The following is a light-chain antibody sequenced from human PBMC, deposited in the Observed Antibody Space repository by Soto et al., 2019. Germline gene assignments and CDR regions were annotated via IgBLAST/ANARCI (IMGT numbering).Light chain of an antibody. V-gene: IGLV2-14*01. Sequence: QSVLTQPASVSGSPGQSITISCTGTGSDIGGYNYVSWYQQHPGKAPKLMIYEVSNRPSGVSNRFSGSKSGNTASLTISGLQAEDEADYYCSSYTSSNTLVFGTGTKLTVL. CDR1: GSDIGGYNY. CDR3: SSYTSSNTLV. J-gene: IGLJ1*01. CDR2: EVS.